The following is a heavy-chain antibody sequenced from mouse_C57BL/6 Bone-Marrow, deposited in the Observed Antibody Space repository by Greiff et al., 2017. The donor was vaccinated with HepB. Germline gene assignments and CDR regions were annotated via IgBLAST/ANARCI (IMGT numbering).Heavy chain of an antibody. J-gene: IGHJ2*01. V-gene: IGHV1-26*01. CDR3: ARDGSSPFDY. D-gene: IGHD1-1*01. Sequence: LMESGPELVKPGASVKISCKASGYTFTDYYMNWVKQSHGKSLEWIGDINPNNGGTSYNQKFKGKATLTVDKSSSTAYMELRSLTSEDSAVYYCARDGSSPFDYWGQGTTLTVSS. CDR1: GYTFTDYY. CDR2: INPNNGGT.